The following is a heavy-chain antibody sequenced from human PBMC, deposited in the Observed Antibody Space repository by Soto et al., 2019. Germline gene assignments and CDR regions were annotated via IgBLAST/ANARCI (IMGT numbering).Heavy chain of an antibody. J-gene: IGHJ6*02. V-gene: IGHV1-69*01. CDR2: IIPIFGTA. CDR3: RFRYSSGYGMDV. Sequence: QVQLVQSGAEVKKPGSSVKVSCKASGGTFSSYAISWVRQAPGLGLEWMGGIIPIFGTANYAQKFQGRVTITADESTSTAYMELSSLRSEDTAVYYCRFRYSSGYGMDVWGQGTTVTVSS. CDR1: GGTFSSYA. D-gene: IGHD6-25*01.